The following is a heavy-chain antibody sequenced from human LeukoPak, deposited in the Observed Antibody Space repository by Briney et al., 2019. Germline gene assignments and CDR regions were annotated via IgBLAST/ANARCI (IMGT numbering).Heavy chain of an antibody. Sequence: GGSLRLSCGASGFTFRSYSMNWVRQAPGKGLEWVSSISSSSSYIYYADSVKGRFTISRDNAKNSLYLQMNSLRAEDTAVYYCARVGYYDSSGYSLFGDYWGQGTLVTVSS. V-gene: IGHV3-21*04. CDR3: ARVGYYDSSGYSLFGDY. CDR2: ISSSSSYI. CDR1: GFTFRSYS. D-gene: IGHD3-22*01. J-gene: IGHJ4*02.